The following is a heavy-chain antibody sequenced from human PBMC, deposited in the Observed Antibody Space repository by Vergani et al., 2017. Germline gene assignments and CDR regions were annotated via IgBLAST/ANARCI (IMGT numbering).Heavy chain of an antibody. J-gene: IGHJ4*02. CDR2: ISSSSSYT. Sequence: QVQLVESGGGLVKPGGSLRLSCAASGFTFSDYYMSWIRQAPGKGLEWVSYISSSSSYTNYADSVKGRFTISRDNAKNSLYLQMNSLRAEDTAVYYCARERIAGRGVTYFDYWGQGTLVTVSS. CDR1: GFTFSDYY. CDR3: ARERIAGRGVTYFDY. D-gene: IGHD2-15*01. V-gene: IGHV3-11*06.